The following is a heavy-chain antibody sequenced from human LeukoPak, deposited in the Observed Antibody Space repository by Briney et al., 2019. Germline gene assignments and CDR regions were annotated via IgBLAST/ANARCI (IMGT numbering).Heavy chain of an antibody. CDR1: GGSFSGYY. D-gene: IGHD2-15*01. CDR3: ARGGYCSGGSCYLNYWYFDL. J-gene: IGHJ2*01. Sequence: SETLSLTCAVYGGSFSGYYWSWIRQPPGKGLEWIGEITRSGSTNYNPSLKSRVTISVDTSKNQFSLKLSSVTAADTAVYYCARGGYCSGGSCYLNYWYFDLWGRGTLVTVSS. CDR2: ITRSGST. V-gene: IGHV4-34*01.